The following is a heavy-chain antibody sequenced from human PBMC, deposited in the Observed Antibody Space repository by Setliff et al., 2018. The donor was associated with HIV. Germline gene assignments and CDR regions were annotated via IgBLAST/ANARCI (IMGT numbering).Heavy chain of an antibody. D-gene: IGHD3-22*01. Sequence: PSETLSLTCAVYGVSFSGYYWSWIRQPPGKGLEWIGEINHSGSTNYNPSLKSRVTISVDTSKNQFSLKLSSVTAADTAVYYCAIDTYSSGYYYWGQGTLVTVSS. CDR1: GVSFSGYY. CDR2: INHSGST. V-gene: IGHV4-34*01. J-gene: IGHJ4*02. CDR3: AIDTYSSGYYY.